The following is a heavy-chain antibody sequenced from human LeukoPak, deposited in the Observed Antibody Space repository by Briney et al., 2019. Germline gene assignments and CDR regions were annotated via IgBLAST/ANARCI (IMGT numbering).Heavy chain of an antibody. CDR1: GFTFSSYA. J-gene: IGHJ4*02. CDR3: ARAPGYGAAYYFDY. CDR2: ISYDGSYK. D-gene: IGHD1-1*01. V-gene: IGHV3-30*04. Sequence: GGSLRLSCAASGFTFSSYAMHGVRQAPGKGLEWVAVISYDGSYKYYADSVKGRFTISRDNSKNTLYLQMNSLRAEDTAVYYCARAPGYGAAYYFDYWGQGTLVTVSS.